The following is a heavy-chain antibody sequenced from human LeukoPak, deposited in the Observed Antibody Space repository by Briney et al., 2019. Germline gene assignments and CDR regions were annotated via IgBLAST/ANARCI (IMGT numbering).Heavy chain of an antibody. CDR2: IHDSGST. CDR3: ARQEDVVVVAAIPRFDY. D-gene: IGHD2-15*01. Sequence: SETLSLTCTVSGGSIRSHYWSWIRQPPGKGLEYIGYIHDSGSTNYNPFLRGRVTISVDTSKNQFSLKLSSVTAADTAVYYCARQEDVVVVAAIPRFDYWGQGTLVTVSS. V-gene: IGHV4-59*08. J-gene: IGHJ4*02. CDR1: GGSIRSHY.